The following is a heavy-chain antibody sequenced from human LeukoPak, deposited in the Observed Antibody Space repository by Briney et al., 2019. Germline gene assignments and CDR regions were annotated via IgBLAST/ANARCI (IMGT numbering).Heavy chain of an antibody. CDR3: ARGGGYYAEGAFDI. CDR2: IYYSGST. D-gene: IGHD3-22*01. Sequence: SVTLSLTCTVSGGSISSYYWSWIRQPPGKGLEWIGYIYYSGSTNYNSSLKSRVTLLVDTSKNQFSLKVRSVTAADTAVYYCARGGGYYAEGAFDIWGQGTMVTVSS. J-gene: IGHJ3*02. CDR1: GGSISSYY. V-gene: IGHV4-59*01.